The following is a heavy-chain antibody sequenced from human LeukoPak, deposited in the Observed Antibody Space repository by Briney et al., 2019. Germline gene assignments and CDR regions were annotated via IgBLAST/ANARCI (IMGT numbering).Heavy chain of an antibody. D-gene: IGHD2-21*02. V-gene: IGHV4-34*01. Sequence: SETLSLTCAVYGGSFSGHYWTWIRQPPGKGLEWIGEINHTGGTNYNPSLKSRVAISVDTSKSQFSLKLSSVTAADTAVYYCARGWVTTTSYYYYGMDVWGRGTTVTVSS. CDR3: ARGWVTTTSYYYYGMDV. CDR2: INHTGGT. J-gene: IGHJ6*04. CDR1: GGSFSGHY.